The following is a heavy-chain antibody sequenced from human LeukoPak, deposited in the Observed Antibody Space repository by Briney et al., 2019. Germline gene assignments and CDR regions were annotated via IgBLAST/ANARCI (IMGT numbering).Heavy chain of an antibody. CDR1: GLSLNSYA. D-gene: IGHD2-21*01. CDR3: AKAPVTSCRGAFCYPFDY. CDR2: SSSSDDGK. Sequence: PGGSLRLSCTASGLSLNSYAMSWVRQVPGEGLEWVSASSSSDDGKWYAESVRGRFTISRDTSKNTVYLQMNSLRVEDAGVYYCAKAPVTSCRGAFCYPFDYWGHGILVTVSS. J-gene: IGHJ4*01. V-gene: IGHV3-23*01.